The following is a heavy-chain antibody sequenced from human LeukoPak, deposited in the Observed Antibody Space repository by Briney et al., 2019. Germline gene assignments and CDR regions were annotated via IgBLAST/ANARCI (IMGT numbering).Heavy chain of an antibody. CDR2: IYYSGST. Sequence: SETLSLTCSVSGGSISLSYYYWSWIRQPPGKGLEWIGYIYYSGSTNYNPSLKSRVTISVDTSKNQFSLKLSSVTAADTAVYYCARATDYDFWSGNSNEGYYFDYWGQGTLVTVSS. D-gene: IGHD3-3*01. CDR1: GGSISLSYYY. CDR3: ARATDYDFWSGNSNEGYYFDY. V-gene: IGHV4-61*05. J-gene: IGHJ4*02.